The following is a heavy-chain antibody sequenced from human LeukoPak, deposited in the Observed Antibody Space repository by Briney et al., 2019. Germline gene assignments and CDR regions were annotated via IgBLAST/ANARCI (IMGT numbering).Heavy chain of an antibody. D-gene: IGHD4/OR15-4a*01. CDR1: GFAFSNHA. CDR2: ISDTGKTT. CDR3: ARGGAYDYGVLDA. Sequence: GGSLRLSCAASGFAFSNHAMSWVRQARGEGLQWVSTISDTGKTTFYRDSVRGRFTISRDISNNTLYLQMGGLRADDTAIYFCARGGAYDYGVLDAWGQGTLVTVSS. J-gene: IGHJ5*02. V-gene: IGHV3-23*01.